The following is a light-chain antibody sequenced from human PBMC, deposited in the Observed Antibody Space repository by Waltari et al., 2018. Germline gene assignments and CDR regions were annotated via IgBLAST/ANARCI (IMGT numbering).Light chain of an antibody. Sequence: EIVLTQSPATLSVSPGERATISCRASQTINSNLAWYQQQPGQAPRLLIYGASTRAIGIPARFSGSGSGTEFTLTITSLQSEDFAVYFCQQYHKWPPYTFGQGTKLDI. CDR2: GAS. CDR1: QTINSN. J-gene: IGKJ2*01. CDR3: QQYHKWPPYT. V-gene: IGKV3-15*01.